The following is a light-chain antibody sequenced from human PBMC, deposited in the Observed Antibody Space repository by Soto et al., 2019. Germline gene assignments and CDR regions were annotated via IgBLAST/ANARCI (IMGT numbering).Light chain of an antibody. CDR3: QQYYSIPFT. J-gene: IGKJ5*01. CDR1: QSVLYSSNNKDH. V-gene: IGKV4-1*01. Sequence: DIVMTQSPDSLAMSLGERATVNCKSSQSVLYSSNNKDHLAWYQQKPGQPPKLLIYWASTRESGVPDRFSGSGSGTDFTLTISSLQAEDVAVYYCQQYYSIPFTFGQGTRLEIK. CDR2: WAS.